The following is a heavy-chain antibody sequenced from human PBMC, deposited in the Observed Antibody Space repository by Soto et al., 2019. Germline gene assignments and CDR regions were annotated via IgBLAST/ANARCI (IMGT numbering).Heavy chain of an antibody. V-gene: IGHV3-30*18. D-gene: IGHD3-22*01. J-gene: IGHJ4*02. CDR3: AKPDRGDSSGFADY. CDR1: GFTFNKYG. Sequence: GGSLRLSCAASGFTFNKYGMHWVRQAPGKGLEWVAVISYDGSDKYYADTVKGRFTISRDNSNNTLFLQMNSLRPEDTAVYYCAKPDRGDSSGFADYWGPGMLVTVSS. CDR2: ISYDGSDK.